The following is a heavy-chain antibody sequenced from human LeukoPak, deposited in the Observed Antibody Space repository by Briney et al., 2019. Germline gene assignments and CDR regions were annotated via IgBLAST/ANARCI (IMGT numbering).Heavy chain of an antibody. CDR3: ASGSSSRSYYFDY. D-gene: IGHD6-13*01. V-gene: IGHV3-23*01. CDR2: ISGSGGST. J-gene: IGHJ4*02. Sequence: GGSLRLSCAASGFTFSSYAMSWVRQAPGKGLEWVSSISGSGGSTNYADSVKGRFTISRDNSKNTLYLQMNSLRAEDTAVYYRASGSSSRSYYFDYWGQGTLVTVSS. CDR1: GFTFSSYA.